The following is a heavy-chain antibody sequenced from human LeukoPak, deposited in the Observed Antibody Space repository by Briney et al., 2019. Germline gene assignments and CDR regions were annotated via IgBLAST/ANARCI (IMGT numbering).Heavy chain of an antibody. CDR1: GFTFSSYA. CDR3: ARGILQQLALFDY. D-gene: IGHD6-13*01. CDR2: ISGSGGST. J-gene: IGHJ4*02. Sequence: GGSLRLSCAASGFTFSSYAMSWVRQAPGKGLEWVSAISGSGGSTYYADSVKGRFTISRDNSKNTLYLQMNSLRAEDTAVYYCARGILQQLALFDYWGQGTLVTVSS. V-gene: IGHV3-23*01.